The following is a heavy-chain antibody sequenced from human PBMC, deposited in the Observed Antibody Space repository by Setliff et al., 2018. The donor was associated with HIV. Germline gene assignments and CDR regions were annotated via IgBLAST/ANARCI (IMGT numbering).Heavy chain of an antibody. CDR1: RGSISSTTYF. D-gene: IGHD3-22*01. V-gene: IGHV4-39*07. CDR2: IFYTGST. CDR3: ARDRLGRGGSGYSD. Sequence: SETLSLTCTVSRGSISSTTYFWGWTRQPPGKGLEWIGNIFYTGSTYYNPSLKSRVTISLDTSNRQFSLKLSSVTAADTAVYYCARDRLGRGGSGYSDWGQGTLVTVSS. J-gene: IGHJ4*02.